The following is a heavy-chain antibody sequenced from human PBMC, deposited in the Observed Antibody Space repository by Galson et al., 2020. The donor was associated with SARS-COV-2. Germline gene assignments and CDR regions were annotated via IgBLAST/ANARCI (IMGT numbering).Heavy chain of an antibody. J-gene: IGHJ4*02. D-gene: IGHD2-2*01. Sequence: SETLSLTCTVSGGSISSNGYFWGWIRQPPGKGLEYIGTIPYSRRTSYSPSLKTRVTISADTSKNQFSLKVNSVTAADTAVYYCARRGYALADQWGQGALVTVSS. CDR2: IPYSRRT. V-gene: IGHV4-39*01. CDR3: ARRGYALADQ. CDR1: GGSISSNGYF.